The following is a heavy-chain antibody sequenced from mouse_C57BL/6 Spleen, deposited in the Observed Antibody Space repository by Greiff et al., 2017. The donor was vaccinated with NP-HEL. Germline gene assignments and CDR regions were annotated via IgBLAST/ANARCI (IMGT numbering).Heavy chain of an antibody. CDR2: IYPGDGDT. J-gene: IGHJ2*01. D-gene: IGHD1-1*01. Sequence: VMLVESGPELVKPGASVKISCKASGYAFSSSWMNWVKQRPGKGLEWIGRIYPGDGDTNYNGKFKGKATLTADKSSSTAYMQLSSLTSEDSAVYFCARSLYYYGSSYVCFDYWGQGTTLTVSS. CDR1: GYAFSSSW. V-gene: IGHV1-82*01. CDR3: ARSLYYYGSSYVCFDY.